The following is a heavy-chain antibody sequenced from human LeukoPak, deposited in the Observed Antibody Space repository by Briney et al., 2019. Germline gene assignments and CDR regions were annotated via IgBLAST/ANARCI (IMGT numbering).Heavy chain of an antibody. Sequence: GGSLRLSCAASGFTFDDYAMHWVRQAPGKGLEWVSGISWNSGSIGYADSVKGRFTISRDNAKNSLYLQMNSLRAEDTALYYCANGLPPDILTGREAFDIWGQGTMVTVSS. CDR3: ANGLPPDILTGREAFDI. D-gene: IGHD3-9*01. V-gene: IGHV3-9*01. J-gene: IGHJ3*02. CDR1: GFTFDDYA. CDR2: ISWNSGSI.